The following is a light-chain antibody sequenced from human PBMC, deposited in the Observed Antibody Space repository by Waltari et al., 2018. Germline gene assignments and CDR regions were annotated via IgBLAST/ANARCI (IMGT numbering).Light chain of an antibody. CDR2: GNN. CDR1: SANIGAGHD. CDR3: QSFDIRLSGGVV. J-gene: IGLJ3*02. V-gene: IGLV1-40*01. Sequence: QSVLTQPPSMSGAPGQRVTIACTGSSANIGAGHDVHWYQDFPGTAPKLLIYGNNKRPSGVPDRCAGSKSDTSASLAIGGLQAEDEADYYCQSFDIRLSGGVVFGGGTKVTVL.